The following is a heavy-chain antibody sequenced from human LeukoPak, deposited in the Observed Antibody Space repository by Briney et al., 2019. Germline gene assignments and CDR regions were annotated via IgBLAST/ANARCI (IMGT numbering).Heavy chain of an antibody. Sequence: ASVKVSCKASGYTFTGYYMHWVRQAPGQGLEWMGWNNPNSGGTNYAQKFQGRVTMTRDTSISTAYMELSRLRSDDTAVYYCARAEELGYCSGGSCYAGDIWGQGTMVTVSS. CDR2: NNPNSGGT. D-gene: IGHD2-15*01. CDR3: ARAEELGYCSGGSCYAGDI. V-gene: IGHV1-2*02. CDR1: GYTFTGYY. J-gene: IGHJ3*02.